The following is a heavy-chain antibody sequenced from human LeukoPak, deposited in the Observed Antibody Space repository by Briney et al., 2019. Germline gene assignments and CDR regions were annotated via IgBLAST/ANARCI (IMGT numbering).Heavy chain of an antibody. CDR3: ARDRVVIEWELLLGLDY. CDR1: GDSVSSNSAA. CDR2: TYYRSKWYN. Sequence: SQTLSLTCAISGDSVSSNSAAWNWIRQSPSRGLEWLGRTYYRSKWYNDYAVSVKSRITINPDTSKNQFSLQLNSVTPEDTAVYYCARDRVVIEWELLLGLDYWGQGTLVTVSS. D-gene: IGHD1-26*01. V-gene: IGHV6-1*01. J-gene: IGHJ4*02.